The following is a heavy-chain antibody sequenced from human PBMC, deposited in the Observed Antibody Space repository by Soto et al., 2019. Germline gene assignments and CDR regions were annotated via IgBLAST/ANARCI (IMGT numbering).Heavy chain of an antibody. Sequence: VGSLRLSCACSGFTFSDFSMNWVRQAPGKGLEWISYIIGSSSTIYYADSVKGRFSISRDNAKNSVYLQMNNLRHEDTAVYYCARDRPVDYWGQGTPVTVSS. J-gene: IGHJ4*02. CDR2: IIGSSSTI. V-gene: IGHV3-48*02. CDR3: ARDRPVDY. CDR1: GFTFSDFS.